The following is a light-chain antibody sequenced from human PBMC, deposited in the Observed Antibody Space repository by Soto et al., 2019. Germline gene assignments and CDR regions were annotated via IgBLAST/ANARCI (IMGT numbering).Light chain of an antibody. J-gene: IGLJ1*01. CDR3: CSYAGSYTLV. V-gene: IGLV2-11*01. CDR2: DVS. Sequence: QSALTQPRSVSGAPGQSVTISCTGTSCDVGGYNYVSWYQQHPGKAPKLMIYDVSKWPSGVPDRFSGSKSGNTASLTISGLQAEDEADYYCCSYAGSYTLVFGTGTKVTVL. CDR1: SCDVGGYNY.